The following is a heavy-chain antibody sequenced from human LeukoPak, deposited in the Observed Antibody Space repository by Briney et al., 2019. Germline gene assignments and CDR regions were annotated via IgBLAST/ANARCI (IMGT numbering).Heavy chain of an antibody. D-gene: IGHD6-13*01. Sequence: ASVKVSCKASGYTFTSYDINWVRQATGQGLEWMGWMNPNSGNTGYAQKFQGRVTMTRDTSISTAYMELSRLRSDDTAVYYCARPAVGSSWYGYWGQGTLVTVSS. CDR3: ARPAVGSSWYGY. J-gene: IGHJ4*02. CDR2: MNPNSGNT. CDR1: GYTFTSYD. V-gene: IGHV1-8*01.